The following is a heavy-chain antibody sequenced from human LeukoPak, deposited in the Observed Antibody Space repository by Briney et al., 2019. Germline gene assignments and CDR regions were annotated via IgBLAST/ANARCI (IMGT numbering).Heavy chain of an antibody. Sequence: GGSLRLSCAASGFTFSSYSMNWARQAPGKGLEWVSYISTSGSTTHYADSVKGRFTISRVNAKNTLYLQMNSLRAEDTAVYYCAKDMVAAAGTPFWFDPWGQGTLVTVSS. J-gene: IGHJ5*02. CDR2: ISTSGSTT. CDR1: GFTFSSYS. CDR3: AKDMVAAAGTPFWFDP. D-gene: IGHD6-13*01. V-gene: IGHV3-48*01.